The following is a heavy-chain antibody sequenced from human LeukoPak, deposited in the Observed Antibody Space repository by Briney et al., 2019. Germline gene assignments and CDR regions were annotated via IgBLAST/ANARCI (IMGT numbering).Heavy chain of an antibody. CDR2: INHSGST. J-gene: IGHJ4*02. CDR1: GGSFSGYY. CDR3: ARGGDLGYFDWLLSDFDY. D-gene: IGHD3-9*01. V-gene: IGHV4-34*01. Sequence: SETLSLTCAVYGGSFSGYYWSWIRQPPGKGLEWIGEINHSGSTNYNPSLKSRVTISVDTSKNQFSLKLSSVTAADTAVYYCARGGDLGYFDWLLSDFDYWGQGTLVTVSS.